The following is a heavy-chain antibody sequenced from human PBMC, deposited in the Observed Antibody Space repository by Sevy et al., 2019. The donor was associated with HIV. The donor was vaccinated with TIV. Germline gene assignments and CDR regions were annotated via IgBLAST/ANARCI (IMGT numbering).Heavy chain of an antibody. CDR2: IIPVYGTT. Sequence: ASVKVSCKASGDTFRKYVISWVRQAPGQGLEWMGGIIPVYGTTNYAQKFQARVTFTADASTSTVYMELSRLRSEDTAVYYCARDMTCGGDCYYFDNWGQGILVTVSS. V-gene: IGHV1-69*13. CDR3: ARDMTCGGDCYYFDN. D-gene: IGHD2-21*02. J-gene: IGHJ4*02. CDR1: GDTFRKYV.